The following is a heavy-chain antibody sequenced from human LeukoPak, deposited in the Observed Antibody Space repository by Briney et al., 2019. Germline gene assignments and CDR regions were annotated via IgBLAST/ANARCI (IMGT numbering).Heavy chain of an antibody. V-gene: IGHV1-8*01. J-gene: IGHJ4*02. D-gene: IGHD7-27*01. CDR3: ARGPPNWGYDY. CDR1: GYTFISYD. Sequence: ASVKVSCKASGYTFISYDINWVRQATGQGPEWMGWMSPNSGNTGYAQKFQGRVTMTRSTSMSTAYMELSSLRSEDTAVYYCARGPPNWGYDYWGQGTLVTVSS. CDR2: MSPNSGNT.